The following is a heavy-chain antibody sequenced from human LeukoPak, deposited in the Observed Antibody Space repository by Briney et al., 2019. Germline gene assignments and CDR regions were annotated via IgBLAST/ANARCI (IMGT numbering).Heavy chain of an antibody. CDR3: AKDMGIVVVPAAHDY. D-gene: IGHD2-2*03. J-gene: IGHJ4*02. V-gene: IGHV3-23*01. CDR2: ISGSGGST. Sequence: GGSLRLSCAASGFTFSSYAMSWVRQAPGKGLEWVSAISGSGGSTYYADSVKGRFTISRDNSKNTLYLQMNSLRAEDTAVYYCAKDMGIVVVPAAHDYWGQGTLFTVSS. CDR1: GFTFSSYA.